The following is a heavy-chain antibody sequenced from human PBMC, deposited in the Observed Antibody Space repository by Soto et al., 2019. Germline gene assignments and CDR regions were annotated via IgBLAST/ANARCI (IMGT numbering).Heavy chain of an antibody. CDR2: INPSGGST. Sequence: EASVKVSCKASGYTFTSYYMHWVRQAPGQGLEWMGIINPSGGSTSYAQKFQGRVTMTRDTSTSTVYMELSSLRSEDTAVYYCAREVIAVAGTREYYFDYWGQGTLVTVSS. CDR1: GYTFTSYY. V-gene: IGHV1-46*03. D-gene: IGHD6-19*01. J-gene: IGHJ4*02. CDR3: AREVIAVAGTREYYFDY.